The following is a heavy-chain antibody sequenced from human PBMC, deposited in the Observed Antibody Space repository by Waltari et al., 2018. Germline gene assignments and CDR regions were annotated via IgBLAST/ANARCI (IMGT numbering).Heavy chain of an antibody. Sequence: EVQLVESGGGLVQPGGSLRLSCAASGSTFSSYWMHWVRQAPGKGLVLVSDIKTDGSATNYADSVKGRFTISRDNAKNTLFLQMNSLTAEDTAVYYCARGGYYAMDVWGQGTTVTVSS. CDR3: ARGGYYAMDV. V-gene: IGHV3-74*01. CDR1: GSTFSSYW. D-gene: IGHD3-16*01. J-gene: IGHJ6*02. CDR2: IKTDGSAT.